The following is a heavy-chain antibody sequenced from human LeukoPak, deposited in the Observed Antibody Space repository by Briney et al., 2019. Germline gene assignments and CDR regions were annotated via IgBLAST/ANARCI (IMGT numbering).Heavy chain of an antibody. J-gene: IGHJ4*02. Sequence: EGSLRLSCAASGFTFSSYAMSWVRQAPGKGLEWVSGISANGRITYYGDSLKGRFNTSKDNSKTTVYLQMHSLRVEDTAIYYCAKGGYSGYRPLTFFDSWGQGTLVSVSS. V-gene: IGHV3-23*01. CDR3: AKGGYSGYRPLTFFDS. CDR2: ISANGRIT. D-gene: IGHD5-12*01. CDR1: GFTFSSYA.